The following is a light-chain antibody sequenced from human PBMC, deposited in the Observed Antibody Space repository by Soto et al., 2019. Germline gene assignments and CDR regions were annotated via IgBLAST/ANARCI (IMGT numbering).Light chain of an antibody. CDR1: RSVLYKSNNKNH. J-gene: IGKJ4*01. CDR3: QLYSYLPFT. V-gene: IGKV4-1*01. Sequence: DIVMTQAPDSLAVSLGERATMNCKCSRSVLYKSNNKNHLAWYQQKPGQPPQLIIYWASTRESGVPERFSGSGSGTDFTLTISSLEAEDVAFYWCQLYSYLPFTFAGRNKV. CDR2: WAS.